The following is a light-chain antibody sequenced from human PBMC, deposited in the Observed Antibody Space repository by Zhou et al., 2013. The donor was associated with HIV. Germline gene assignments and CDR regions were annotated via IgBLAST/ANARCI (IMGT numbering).Light chain of an antibody. Sequence: EIVLTQSPGTLSLSPGERATLSCRASQSVSSYLAWYQQKPGQAPRLLMYDASKRATGIPVRFSGSGSGTDFTLTISSLQSEDFAVYYCQQYNNWPRTFGGGPRWRSN. CDR3: QQYNNWPRT. CDR1: QSVSSY. J-gene: IGKJ4*01. CDR2: DAS. V-gene: IGKV3-11*01.